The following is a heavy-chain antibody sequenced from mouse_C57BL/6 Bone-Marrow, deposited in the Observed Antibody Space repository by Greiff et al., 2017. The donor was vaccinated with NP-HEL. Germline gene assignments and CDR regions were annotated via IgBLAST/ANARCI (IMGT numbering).Heavy chain of an antibody. J-gene: IGHJ2*01. CDR2: ISSGGSYT. CDR1: GFTFSSYG. Sequence: EVQRVESGGDLVKPGGSLKLSCAASGFTFSSYGMSWVRQTPDKRLEWVATISSGGSYTYYPDSVKGRFTISRDNAKNTLYLQMSSLKSEDTAMYYCARQVIYYYGSPDYWGQGTTLTVSS. V-gene: IGHV5-6*01. CDR3: ARQVIYYYGSPDY. D-gene: IGHD1-1*01.